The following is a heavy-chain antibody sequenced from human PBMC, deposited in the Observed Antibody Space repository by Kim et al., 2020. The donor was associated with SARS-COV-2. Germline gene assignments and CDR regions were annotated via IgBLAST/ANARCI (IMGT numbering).Heavy chain of an antibody. CDR3: ARGAYGDVSFDY. J-gene: IGHJ4*02. D-gene: IGHD4-17*01. V-gene: IGHV1-18*01. CDR2: T. Sequence: TEYVQKVQGRFIMTTVTSTNTAYMELWSLRSDDTAMYYCARGAYGDVSFDYWGQGALVTVSS.